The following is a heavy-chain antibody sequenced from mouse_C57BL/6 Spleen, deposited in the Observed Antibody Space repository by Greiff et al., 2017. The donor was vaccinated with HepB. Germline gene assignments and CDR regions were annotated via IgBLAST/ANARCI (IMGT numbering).Heavy chain of an antibody. CDR3: ARNDDGSSPFDY. V-gene: IGHV1-81*01. CDR1: GYTFTSYG. Sequence: QVQLKESGAELARPGASVKLSCKASGYTFTSYGISWVKQRTGKGLEWIGEIYPRSGNTYYNAKLKGKATLTADKSSSTAYMDLRSLKSDDAAVYFCARNDDGSSPFDYWGQGTTLTVSS. D-gene: IGHD1-1*01. J-gene: IGHJ2*01. CDR2: IYPRSGNT.